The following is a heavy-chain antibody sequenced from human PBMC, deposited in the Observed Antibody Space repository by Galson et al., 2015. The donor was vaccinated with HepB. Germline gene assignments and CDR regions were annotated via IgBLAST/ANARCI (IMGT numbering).Heavy chain of an antibody. Sequence: SLRLSCAVSGFIFSDYYMSWIRQTPGKGLEWISSISNDGKTVKYADSVKGRFTISRDNARKSLTLQMNSLRVEDTAIYYCAKTAGWFDPWSQGTLVTVPS. D-gene: IGHD1-14*01. V-gene: IGHV3-11*01. J-gene: IGHJ5*02. CDR1: GFIFSDYY. CDR3: AKTAGWFDP. CDR2: ISNDGKTV.